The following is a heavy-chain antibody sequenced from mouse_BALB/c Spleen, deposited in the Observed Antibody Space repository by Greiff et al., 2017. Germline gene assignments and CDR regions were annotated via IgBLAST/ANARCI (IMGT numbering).Heavy chain of an antibody. CDR2: IRNKANGYTT. CDR1: GFTFTDYY. CDR3: AREIYAMDY. Sequence: DVHLVESGGGLVQPGGSLRLSCATSGFTFTDYYMSWVRQPPGKALEWLGFIRNKANGYTTEYSASVKGRFTISRDNSQSILYLQMNTLRAEDSATYYCAREIYAMDYWGQGTSVTVSS. J-gene: IGHJ4*01. V-gene: IGHV7-3*02.